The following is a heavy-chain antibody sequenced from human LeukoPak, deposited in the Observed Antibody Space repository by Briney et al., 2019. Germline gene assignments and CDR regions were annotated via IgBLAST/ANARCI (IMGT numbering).Heavy chain of an antibody. J-gene: IGHJ2*01. CDR1: GGTFSSYA. Sequence: ASVKVSCKASGGTFSSYAISWVRQAPGQGLEWMGRIIPIHGIANYAQKFQGRVTITADKSTSTAYMELSSLRSEDTAVYYCARDKAARLEVWYFDLWGRGTLVTVSS. CDR2: IIPIHGIA. CDR3: ARDKAARLEVWYFDL. V-gene: IGHV1-69*04. D-gene: IGHD6-6*01.